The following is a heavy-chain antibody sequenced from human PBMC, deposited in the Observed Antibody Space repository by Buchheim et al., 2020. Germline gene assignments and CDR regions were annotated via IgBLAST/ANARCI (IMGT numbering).Heavy chain of an antibody. D-gene: IGHD2/OR15-2a*01. CDR2: IKEDGTEV. V-gene: IGHV3-7*01. Sequence: EVQLVESGGGLAQPGESLRLSCAASGFTFSNYWMSWVRQAPGKGLEWVANIKEDGTEVHFVDSVKGRFFISRDNARNSLYLQLNSLRVEDSAMYYCVRFGIVPPIYYFDYWGQGT. CDR3: VRFGIVPPIYYFDY. J-gene: IGHJ4*02. CDR1: GFTFSNYW.